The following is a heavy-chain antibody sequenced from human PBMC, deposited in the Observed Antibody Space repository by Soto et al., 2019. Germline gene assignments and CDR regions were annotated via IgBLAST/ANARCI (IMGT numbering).Heavy chain of an antibody. J-gene: IGHJ4*02. Sequence: PSETLSLTCTVSGGSISSSSYYWGWIRQPPGKGLGGIGSIYYSGSTYYNPSLKSRVTISVDTSKNQSSLKLSSVTAADTAVYYCARHGDDYGDYFQWGLLTSFDYWGQGTLVTVSS. CDR2: IYYSGST. D-gene: IGHD4-17*01. V-gene: IGHV4-39*01. CDR1: GGSISSSSYY. CDR3: ARHGDDYGDYFQWGLLTSFDY.